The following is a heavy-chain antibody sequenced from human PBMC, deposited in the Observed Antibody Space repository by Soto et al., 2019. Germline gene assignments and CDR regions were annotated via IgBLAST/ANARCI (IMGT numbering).Heavy chain of an antibody. CDR3: ASFDGTLVRGGRSSPYEMDV. CDR2: IIPTFGTG. CDR1: EGPFNINA. V-gene: IGHV1-69*01. D-gene: IGHD3-10*01. Sequence: QVLRVQSGPRVKNLGSPVRVSCKVSEGPFNINAINWLRKPPGKGFKWMGGIIPTFGTGNHAQKFQGRVTITADESTTTAYMELNSLRSEDTAIYYCASFDGTLVRGGRSSPYEMDVWGQGTTVIVSS. J-gene: IGHJ6*02.